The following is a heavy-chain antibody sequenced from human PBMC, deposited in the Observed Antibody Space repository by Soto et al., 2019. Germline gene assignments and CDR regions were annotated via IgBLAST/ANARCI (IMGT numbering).Heavy chain of an antibody. V-gene: IGHV3-23*01. D-gene: IGHD1-26*01. CDR1: GFTFISYP. CDR2: ITGTGGTT. CDR3: TRGRVSWEVPDY. Sequence: PGGSLRLSCAASGFTFISYPMTWVRQAPGKGLEWVSSITGTGGTTSYADSVKGRFTISRDNSKNTLYLQLDNLRVEDTAVYYCTRGRVSWEVPDYWGHRTLVTVSS. J-gene: IGHJ4*01.